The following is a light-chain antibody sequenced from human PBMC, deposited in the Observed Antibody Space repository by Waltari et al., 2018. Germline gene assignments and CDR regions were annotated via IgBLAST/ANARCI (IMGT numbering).Light chain of an antibody. CDR2: WSS. CDR1: QSVLKSSTTKNY. V-gene: IGKV4-1*01. Sequence: EIVMTQSPESLAVSLGEQATINCKSSQSVLKSSTTKNYLAWYQHRPGQPPKLLFYWSSTRESGVPDRFNTSGSGTDFTLTISSLQAEDVAVYYCQQYYNAPVTFGGGTKMEIK. CDR3: QQYYNAPVT. J-gene: IGKJ4*01.